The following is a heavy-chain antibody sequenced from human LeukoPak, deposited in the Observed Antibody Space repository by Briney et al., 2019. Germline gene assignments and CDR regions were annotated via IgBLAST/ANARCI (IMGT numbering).Heavy chain of an antibody. CDR3: AREYGSGSYTGIDY. CDR1: GGTFSSYG. CDR2: ISAYNSAYNGNT. D-gene: IGHD3-10*01. Sequence: GSSVKVSCKASGGTFSSYGITWVRQAPGQGLEWMGWISAYNSAYNGNTHYAQKLQGRVTMTTDTSTNTGYMELRSLRSDDTAVYYCAREYGSGSYTGIDYWGQGTLVTVSS. V-gene: IGHV1-18*01. J-gene: IGHJ4*02.